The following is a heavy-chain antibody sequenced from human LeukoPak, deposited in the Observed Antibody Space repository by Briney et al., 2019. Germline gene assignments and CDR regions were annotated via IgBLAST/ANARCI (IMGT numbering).Heavy chain of an antibody. V-gene: IGHV4-59*01. CDR3: ARGGSYRYYFDY. Sequence: KSSETLSLTCTVSGGSISSYYWSWIRQPPGKGLEWIGYIYYSGSTNYNPSLKSRVTISVDTSMNQFSLKLSSVTAADTAVYYCARGGSYRYYFDYWGQGTLVTVSS. CDR2: IYYSGST. CDR1: GGSISSYY. D-gene: IGHD1-26*01. J-gene: IGHJ4*02.